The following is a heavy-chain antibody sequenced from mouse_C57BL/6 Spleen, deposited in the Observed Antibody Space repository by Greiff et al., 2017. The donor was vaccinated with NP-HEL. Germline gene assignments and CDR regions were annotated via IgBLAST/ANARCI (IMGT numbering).Heavy chain of an antibody. CDR1: GFTFSDYG. CDR2: ISSGSSTI. D-gene: IGHD1-1*02. J-gene: IGHJ2*01. V-gene: IGHV5-17*01. CDR3: ARNLYGYFDY. Sequence: EVKVVESGGGLVKPGGSLKLSCAASGFTFSDYGMHWVRQAPEKGLEWVAYISSGSSTIYYADTVKGRFTISRDNAKNTLFLQMTSLRSEDTAMYYCARNLYGYFDYWGQGTTLTVSS.